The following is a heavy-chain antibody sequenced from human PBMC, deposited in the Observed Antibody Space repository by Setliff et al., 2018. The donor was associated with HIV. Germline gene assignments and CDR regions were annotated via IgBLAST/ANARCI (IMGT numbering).Heavy chain of an antibody. CDR1: GGSISTYY. CDR2: IYFTGGS. Sequence: SETLSLTCTVSGGSISTYYWSWIRQPPGKGLEWIGSIYFTGGSDNNPSLKSRVTLSVDTSKHQFPLKLSSVTAADTAVYYCARVQMAYAAFDVWGQGTMVTVSS. V-gene: IGHV4-59*01. D-gene: IGHD4-17*01. J-gene: IGHJ3*01. CDR3: ARVQMAYAAFDV.